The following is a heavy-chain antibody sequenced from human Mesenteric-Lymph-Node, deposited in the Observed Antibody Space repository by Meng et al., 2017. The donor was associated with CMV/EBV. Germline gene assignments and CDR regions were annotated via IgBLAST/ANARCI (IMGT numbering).Heavy chain of an antibody. CDR2: IYYSGST. J-gene: IGHJ6*02. CDR1: GGSISSSYW. D-gene: IGHD3-3*01. Sequence: SETLSLTCTVSGGSISSSYWWSWVRQPPGKGLEWIGSIYYSGSTYYNPSLKSRVTISVDTSKNQFSLKLSSVTAADTAVYYCARVRAIFGVVTYYYYYGMDVWGQGTTVTVSS. CDR3: ARVRAIFGVVTYYYYYGMDV. V-gene: IGHV4-39*07.